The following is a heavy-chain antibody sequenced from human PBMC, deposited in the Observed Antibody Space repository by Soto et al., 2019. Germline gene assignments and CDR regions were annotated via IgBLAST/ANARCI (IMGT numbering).Heavy chain of an antibody. V-gene: IGHV4-31*03. D-gene: IGHD2-15*01. Sequence: SETLSLTCNVSGGSITGDYYWNWIRQHPGKGLEWIGSIHYRGSTYYNPSLKSRITISLDRSNNQFSLKLSSVTAADTAVYYCARVRDSFGLDVWGQGTTVTVSS. J-gene: IGHJ6*02. CDR1: GGSITGDYY. CDR3: ARVRDSFGLDV. CDR2: IHYRGST.